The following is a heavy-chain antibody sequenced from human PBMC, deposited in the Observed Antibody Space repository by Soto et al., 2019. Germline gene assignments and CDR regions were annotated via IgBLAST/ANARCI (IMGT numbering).Heavy chain of an antibody. CDR2: ISSSSSYI. D-gene: IGHD5-18*01. V-gene: IGHV3-21*01. CDR1: GFTFSSYS. Sequence: GGSLRLSCAASGFTFSSYSMNWVRQAPGKGLEWVSSISSSSSYIYYADSVKGRFTISRDNAKNSLYLQMNSLRAEDTAVYYCARDRGRGYSYQMYGMDVWGQGTTVTVSS. CDR3: ARDRGRGYSYQMYGMDV. J-gene: IGHJ6*02.